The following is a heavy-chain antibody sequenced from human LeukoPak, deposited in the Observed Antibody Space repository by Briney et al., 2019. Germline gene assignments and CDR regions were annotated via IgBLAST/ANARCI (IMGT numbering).Heavy chain of an antibody. V-gene: IGHV4-34*01. CDR2: INQSGVT. D-gene: IGHD6-19*01. CDR1: GGSFRGYY. Sequence: PSETLSLTCAVYGGSFRGYYWSWIRQPPGKGLEWIGEINQSGVTYYNPSLKSRVTISVDTSKNQFSLKLSSVTAADTAVYYCARHRYSSGWYFDYWGQGTLVTVSS. CDR3: ARHRYSSGWYFDY. J-gene: IGHJ4*02.